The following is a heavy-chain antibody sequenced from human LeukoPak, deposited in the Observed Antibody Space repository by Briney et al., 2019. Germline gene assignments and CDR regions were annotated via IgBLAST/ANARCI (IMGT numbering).Heavy chain of an antibody. D-gene: IGHD4-17*01. J-gene: IGHJ5*02. Sequence: SVKVSCKASGFNFNRSTMHWVRQARGQRLEWIGSIVVGSGTTNYAQKFQDRVTIARDMSTSTAYMELSSLRSEDTAVYYCAREGAHTVTYWFDPWGQGTLVTVSS. CDR1: GFNFNRST. V-gene: IGHV1-58*02. CDR3: AREGAHTVTYWFDP. CDR2: IVVGSGTT.